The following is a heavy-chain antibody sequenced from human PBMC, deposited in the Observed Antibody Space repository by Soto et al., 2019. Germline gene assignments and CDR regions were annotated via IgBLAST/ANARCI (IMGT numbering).Heavy chain of an antibody. D-gene: IGHD6-13*01. Sequence: SETLSLTCAVSSGSISSSNWWSWVRQPPGKGLEWIGEIYHSGSTNYNPSLKSRVTISVDKSKYQFSLKLSSVTAADTAVYYCAREVESSSWDDYFDYWGQGTLVTVSS. CDR2: IYHSGST. V-gene: IGHV4-4*02. CDR1: SGSISSSNW. J-gene: IGHJ4*02. CDR3: AREVESSSWDDYFDY.